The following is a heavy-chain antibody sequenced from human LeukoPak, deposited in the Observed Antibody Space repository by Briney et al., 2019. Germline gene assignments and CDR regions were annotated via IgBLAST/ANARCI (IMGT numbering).Heavy chain of an antibody. Sequence: SETLSLTCAVYGGSFSGYYWSWIRQPPGKGLEWIGEINHSGSTNYNPSLKSRVTISVDTSKNQFSLKLSSVTAADTAVYYCAREGSYGDANWFDPWGQGTLVTVSS. CDR1: GGSFSGYY. CDR3: AREGSYGDANWFDP. V-gene: IGHV4-34*01. CDR2: INHSGST. J-gene: IGHJ5*02. D-gene: IGHD4-17*01.